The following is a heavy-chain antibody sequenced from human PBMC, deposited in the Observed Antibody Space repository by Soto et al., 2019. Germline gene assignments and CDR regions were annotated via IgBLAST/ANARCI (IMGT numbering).Heavy chain of an antibody. CDR1: GFTFSSYA. V-gene: IGHV3-23*01. D-gene: IGHD3-3*01. J-gene: IGHJ3*02. CDR2: ISGSGGST. Sequence: GGSLRLSCAASGFTFSSYAMSWVRQAPGKGLEWVSAISGSGGSTYYADSVKGRFTISRDNSKNTLYLQMNSLRAEDTAVYYCAKDRGGNYDFWTRLGTFDIWGQGTMVTVSS. CDR3: AKDRGGNYDFWTRLGTFDI.